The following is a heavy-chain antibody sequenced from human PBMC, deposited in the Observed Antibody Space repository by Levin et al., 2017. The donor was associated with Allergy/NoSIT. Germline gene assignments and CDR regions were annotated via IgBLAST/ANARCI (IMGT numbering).Heavy chain of an antibody. J-gene: IGHJ4*02. CDR2: IYPGDSET. CDR3: ARRDGTYWDY. D-gene: IGHD1-26*01. Sequence: KVSCKGSGYSFTSYWIGWVRQMPGKGLEWMGIIYPGDSETRYSPSFQGQVTISVDKSISTAYLQWRSLKASDTAMYYCARRDGTYWDYWRQGTAVTVSS. CDR1: GYSFTSYW. V-gene: IGHV5-51*01.